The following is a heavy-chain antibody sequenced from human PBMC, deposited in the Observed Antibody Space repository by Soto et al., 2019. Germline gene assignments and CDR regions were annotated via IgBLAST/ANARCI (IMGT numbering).Heavy chain of an antibody. CDR2: IFSRGTT. CDR1: GGSIRSSSNF. V-gene: IGHV4-39*01. CDR3: VRNVVGSATTSFDY. D-gene: IGHD6-19*01. J-gene: IGHJ4*02. Sequence: PSETLSLTCTASGGSIRSSSNFWGCIRQPPGRGLEWIGSIFSRGTTYYTPSLKSRVTLSVDTSKNQFSLNLTSVTAADTGVYYCVRNVVGSATTSFDYWGRGILVTVSS.